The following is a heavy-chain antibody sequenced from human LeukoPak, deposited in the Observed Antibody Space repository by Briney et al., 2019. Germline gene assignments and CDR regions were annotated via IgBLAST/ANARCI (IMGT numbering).Heavy chain of an antibody. Sequence: GSLRLSCAASGFTFSSYAMSWVRQAPGKGLEWVSVISGSGGSTYYADSVKGRFTISRDKSKNTLYLQMNSLRAEDTAVYYCAKDRGVWGSSPLYFDYWGQGTLVTVSS. D-gene: IGHD3-16*01. J-gene: IGHJ4*02. V-gene: IGHV3-23*01. CDR1: GFTFSSYA. CDR3: AKDRGVWGSSPLYFDY. CDR2: ISGSGGST.